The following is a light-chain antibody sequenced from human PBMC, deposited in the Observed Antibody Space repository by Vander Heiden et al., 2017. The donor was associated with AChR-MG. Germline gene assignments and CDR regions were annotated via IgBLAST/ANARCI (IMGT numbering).Light chain of an antibody. CDR1: QGISSY. CDR3: QQHNSYPFG. V-gene: IGKV1-9*01. CDR2: AAS. J-gene: IGKJ4*01. Sequence: DIQLTQSPSFLSASVGDRVTITCRASQGISSYLAWYQQKPGKAPKLLIYAASTLQSGVPSRFSGSGSGTEFTLTISSLQPEDFATYYCQQHNSYPFGFGRGTKVEIK.